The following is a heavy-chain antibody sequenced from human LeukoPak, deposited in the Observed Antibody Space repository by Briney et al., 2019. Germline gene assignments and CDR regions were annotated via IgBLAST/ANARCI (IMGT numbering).Heavy chain of an antibody. CDR1: GGSISSSSYY. J-gene: IGHJ4*02. CDR3: ARGVVNDYGDRFPFDY. V-gene: IGHV4-39*01. D-gene: IGHD4-17*01. Sequence: SETLSLTCTVSGGSISSSSYYWGWIRQPPGKGLEWIGIIYYSGSTRYNPSLKSRVTISVDTSKNQFSLKLSSVTAADTAVYYCARGVVNDYGDRFPFDYWGQGTLVTVSS. CDR2: IYYSGST.